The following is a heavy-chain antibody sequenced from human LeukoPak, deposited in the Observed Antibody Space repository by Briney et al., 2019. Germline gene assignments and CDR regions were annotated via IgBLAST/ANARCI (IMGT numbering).Heavy chain of an antibody. CDR1: GFTFTNYA. Sequence: GGSLRLSCAASGFTFTNYAMSWVRQAPGKGLEWVSSINPSSGNTYYADSVKGRFTISGDNSKNTMYLQMNSLRAEDTAVYYCAYYYGPGSLDYWGQGTLVTVSS. D-gene: IGHD3-10*01. V-gene: IGHV3-23*01. CDR3: AYYYGPGSLDY. CDR2: INPSSGNT. J-gene: IGHJ4*02.